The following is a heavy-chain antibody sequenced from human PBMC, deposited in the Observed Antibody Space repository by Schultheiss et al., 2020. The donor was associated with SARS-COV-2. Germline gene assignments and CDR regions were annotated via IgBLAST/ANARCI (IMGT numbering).Heavy chain of an antibody. Sequence: GGSLRLSCAASGFTFSSYGMHWVRQAPGKGLEWVAVISYDGSNKYYADSVKGRFTISRDNSKNTLYLQMNSLRAEDTAVYYCASVPPDYYYGMDVWGQGTTVTGSS. V-gene: IGHV3-30*03. CDR3: ASVPPDYYYGMDV. J-gene: IGHJ6*02. CDR2: ISYDGSNK. CDR1: GFTFSSYG.